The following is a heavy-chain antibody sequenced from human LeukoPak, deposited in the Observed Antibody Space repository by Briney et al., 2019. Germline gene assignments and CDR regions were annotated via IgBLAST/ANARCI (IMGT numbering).Heavy chain of an antibody. CDR1: GGTFSKYA. CDR2: IIPAFGSS. Sequence: VASVKVSCKASGGTFSKYAINWVRQAPGKGLEWMGGIIPAFGSSNYAQKFQGRVTLTTDTSTTTAYMEMSSLRSEDTAVYYCARVGPLGGSSWYAGILGYSDFWGQGALVTVSS. D-gene: IGHD6-13*01. J-gene: IGHJ4*02. V-gene: IGHV1-69*05. CDR3: ARVGPLGGSSWYAGILGYSDF.